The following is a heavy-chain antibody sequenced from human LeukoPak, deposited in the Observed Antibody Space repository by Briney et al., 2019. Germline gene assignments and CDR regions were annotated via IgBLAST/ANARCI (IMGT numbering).Heavy chain of an antibody. D-gene: IGHD3-3*01. CDR3: ARDSEEYDFWSGYYTGPYDY. Sequence: GGSLRLSCAASGFTFSSYWMHWVRQAPGKGLEWVANIKQDGSEKYYVDSVKGRFTISRDNAKNSLYLQMDSLRAEDTAVYYCARDSEEYDFWSGYYTGPYDYWGQGTLVTVSS. V-gene: IGHV3-7*01. CDR2: IKQDGSEK. J-gene: IGHJ4*02. CDR1: GFTFSSYW.